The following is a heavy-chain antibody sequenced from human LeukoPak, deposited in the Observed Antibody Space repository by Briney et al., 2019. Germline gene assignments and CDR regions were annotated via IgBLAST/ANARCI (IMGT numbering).Heavy chain of an antibody. Sequence: SETLSLTCAVYGGSFSGYYWSWIRQPPGKGLEWIGEINHSGSTNYNPSLKSRVTISVDTSKNQFSLKLSSVTAADTAVYYCASGGSSWYDYWGQGTLVTVSS. CDR2: INHSGST. D-gene: IGHD6-13*01. CDR3: ASGGSSWYDY. J-gene: IGHJ4*02. V-gene: IGHV4-34*01. CDR1: GGSFSGYY.